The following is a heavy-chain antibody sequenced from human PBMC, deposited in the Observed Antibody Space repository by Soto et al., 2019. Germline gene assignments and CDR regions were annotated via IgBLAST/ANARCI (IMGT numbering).Heavy chain of an antibody. CDR2: INSDGRST. J-gene: IGHJ6*03. CDR3: ARGAGGYYYMDV. V-gene: IGHV3-74*01. CDR1: GFTFSSYW. Sequence: EVQLVESGGGLVQPGGSLRLSCAASGFTFSSYWMHWVRQAPGKGLVWVSRINSDGRSTNYADSVKGRFTISRDNAKNTVYLQMNSLRVEDRAVYYCARGAGGYYYMDVWGKGTTVTVSS. D-gene: IGHD3-10*01.